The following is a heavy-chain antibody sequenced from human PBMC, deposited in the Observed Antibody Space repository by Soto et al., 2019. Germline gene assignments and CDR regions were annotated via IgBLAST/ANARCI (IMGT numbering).Heavy chain of an antibody. CDR2: ISGSGGST. CDR1: GFTFSSYA. CDR3: AKKSEHISGGSCYGWLVL. D-gene: IGHD2-15*01. V-gene: IGHV3-23*01. Sequence: VRSRRLPCAASGFTFSSYAMRWVRQAPRKGLEWVSAISGSGGSTYYADSVKGRFTISRDNSKNTLYLQMNSLRAEDTAVYYFAKKSEHISGGSCYGWLVLWGQGTLVTVS. J-gene: IGHJ5*02.